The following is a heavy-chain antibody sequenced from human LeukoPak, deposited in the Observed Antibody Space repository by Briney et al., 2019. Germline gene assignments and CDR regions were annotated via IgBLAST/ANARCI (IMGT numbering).Heavy chain of an antibody. Sequence: SETLSLTCAVYGGSFSGYYWSWIRQPPGKGLEWIGEINHSGSTNHNPSLKSRVTISVDTSKNQFSLKLSSVTAADTAVYYCARLIGHDILTGYYDYWGQGTLVTVSS. CDR1: GGSFSGYY. CDR3: ARLIGHDILTGYYDY. V-gene: IGHV4-34*01. CDR2: INHSGST. J-gene: IGHJ4*02. D-gene: IGHD3-9*01.